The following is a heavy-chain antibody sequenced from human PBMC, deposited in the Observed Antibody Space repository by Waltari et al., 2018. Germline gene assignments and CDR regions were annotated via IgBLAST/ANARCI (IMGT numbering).Heavy chain of an antibody. CDR1: GYTFTSYA. J-gene: IGHJ6*02. V-gene: IGHV1-3*01. D-gene: IGHD2-21*02. CDR3: ARGGRGDNYYYYYGMDV. CDR2: INAGNGNT. Sequence: QVQLVQSGAEVKKPGASVKVSCKASGYTFTSYAMHWVRQAPGQRLEWMGWINAGNGNTKYSQKFQGRVTITRDTSASTAYMELSSLRSEDTAVYYCARGGRGDNYYYYYGMDVWGQGTTVTVSS.